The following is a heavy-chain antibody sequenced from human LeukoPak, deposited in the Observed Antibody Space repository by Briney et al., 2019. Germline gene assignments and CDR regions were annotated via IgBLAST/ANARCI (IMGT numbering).Heavy chain of an antibody. V-gene: IGHV3-11*01. CDR1: GFTFSSYA. CDR2: ISSSGSTI. J-gene: IGHJ3*02. Sequence: GGSLRLSCAASGFTFSSYAMSWIRQAPGKGLEWVSYISSSGSTIYYADSVKGRFTISRDNAKNSLYLQMNSLRAEDTAVYYCASLAWSGNDAFDIWGQGTMVTVSS. D-gene: IGHD3-3*01. CDR3: ASLAWSGNDAFDI.